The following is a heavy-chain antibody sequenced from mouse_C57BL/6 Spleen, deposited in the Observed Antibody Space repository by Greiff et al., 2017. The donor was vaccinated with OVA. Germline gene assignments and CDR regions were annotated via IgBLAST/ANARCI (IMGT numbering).Heavy chain of an antibody. CDR1: GFSFNTYA. V-gene: IGHV10-1*01. CDR2: IRSKSNNYAT. J-gene: IGHJ1*03. Sequence: EVQLVESGGGLVQPKGSLKLSCAASGFSFNTYAMNWVRQAPGTGLEWVARIRSKSNNYATYYADSVKDRFTISRDDSESMLYLQMNNLKTEDTAMYYWVRHARYYGSEDWYFDVWGTGTTVTVSS. D-gene: IGHD1-1*01. CDR3: VRHARYYGSEDWYFDV.